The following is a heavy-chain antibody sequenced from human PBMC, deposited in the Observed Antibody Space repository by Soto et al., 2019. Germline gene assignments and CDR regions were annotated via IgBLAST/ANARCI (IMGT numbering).Heavy chain of an antibody. CDR1: GYTFTSYD. J-gene: IGHJ6*02. CDR2: MNPNTGNT. V-gene: IGHV1-8*01. CDR3: ARERTGPTSMDV. Sequence: QVQLVQSGAEVQKPGASVKVSCKASGYTFTSYDINWVRQATGQGLEWMGWMNPNTGNTGYAQKFQGRVTMPRNTSTSTAYLELSSLRSEDTAVYYSARERTGPTSMDVWAQGTTVTVSS. D-gene: IGHD1-1*01.